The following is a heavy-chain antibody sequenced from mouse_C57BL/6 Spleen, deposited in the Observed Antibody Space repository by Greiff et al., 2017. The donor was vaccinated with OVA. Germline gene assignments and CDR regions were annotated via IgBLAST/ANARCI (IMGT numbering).Heavy chain of an antibody. Sequence: VQLLQPGADLVKPGASVKLSCAASGFTFSSYWMHWVRQTPGQGLEWIGMIHPNGGSTNYTDNVKSKFTLSVDKSSSTPYMQLSRLTSEDTAVYYCANYGSSAYFDYWGQGTTLTVSS. CDR2: IHPNGGST. V-gene: IGHV1-64*01. D-gene: IGHD1-1*01. J-gene: IGHJ2*01. CDR1: GFTFSSYW. CDR3: ANYGSSAYFDY.